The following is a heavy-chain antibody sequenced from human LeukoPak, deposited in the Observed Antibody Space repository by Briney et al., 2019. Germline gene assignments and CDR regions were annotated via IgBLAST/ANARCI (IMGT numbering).Heavy chain of an antibody. J-gene: IGHJ5*02. D-gene: IGHD1-26*01. Sequence: ASVKVSCKASGYTFTSYGISWVRQAPGQGLGWMGWISAYNGNTNYAQKLQGRVTMTTDTSTSTAYMELRSLRSDDTAVYYCARNSGSYPAPWFDPWGQGTLVTVSS. CDR3: ARNSGSYPAPWFDP. CDR1: GYTFTSYG. CDR2: ISAYNGNT. V-gene: IGHV1-18*01.